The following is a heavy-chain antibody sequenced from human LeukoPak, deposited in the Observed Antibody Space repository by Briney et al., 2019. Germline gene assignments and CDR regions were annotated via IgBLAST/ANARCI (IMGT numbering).Heavy chain of an antibody. CDR3: AKVPHYDYVWGSYRPFAFDY. V-gene: IGHV3-23*01. J-gene: IGHJ4*02. D-gene: IGHD3-16*02. CDR2: ISGSGGST. CDR1: GFTFSSYA. Sequence: PGGSLRLSCAASGFTFSSYAMSWVRQAPGKGLEWVSAISGSGGSTYYADSVKGRFTISRDNSKNTLYLQMNSLRAEDTAVYYCAKVPHYDYVWGSYRPFAFDYWGQGTLVTVSS.